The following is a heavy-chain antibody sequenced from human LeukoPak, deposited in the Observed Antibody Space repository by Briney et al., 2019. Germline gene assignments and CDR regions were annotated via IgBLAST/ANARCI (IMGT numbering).Heavy chain of an antibody. Sequence: GGSLRLSCAASGFTFSSYGMHWVRQAPGKGLEWVAFIRYDGSNKYYADSVKGRFTISRDNSKNTLYLQMNSLRAEDTAVYYCAKGPYSNLRYFYMDVWGEGTTVTVSS. V-gene: IGHV3-30*02. CDR2: IRYDGSNK. CDR1: GFTFSSYG. CDR3: AKGPYSNLRYFYMDV. D-gene: IGHD4-11*01. J-gene: IGHJ6*03.